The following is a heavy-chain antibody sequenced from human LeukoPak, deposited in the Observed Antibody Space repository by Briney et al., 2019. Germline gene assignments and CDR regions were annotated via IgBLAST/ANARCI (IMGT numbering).Heavy chain of an antibody. D-gene: IGHD3-3*01. V-gene: IGHV4-34*01. CDR3: ARRLRFLEWLPRPFDY. J-gene: IGHJ4*02. Sequence: PSEALSPPRPVHGGAFRGFYWSWIRPPPGKGPGWIGGINHSGSTNYNPSLKSRVTISVDTSKNQFSLKLSSVTAADTAVYYCARRLRFLEWLPRPFDYWGQGTLVTVSS. CDR2: INHSGST. CDR1: GGAFRGFY.